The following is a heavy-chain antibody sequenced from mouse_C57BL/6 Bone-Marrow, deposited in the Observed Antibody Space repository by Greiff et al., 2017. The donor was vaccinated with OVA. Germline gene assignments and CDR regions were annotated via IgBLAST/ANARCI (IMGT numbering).Heavy chain of an antibody. Sequence: VQLQQSGPELVKPGASVKIPCKASGYTFTDYNMDWVKQSHGKSLEWIGDINPNNGGTIYNQKFKGKATLTVDKSSSTAYMELRSLTSEDTAVXYCSRLVSSYVRYFDVWGTGTTVTVSS. J-gene: IGHJ1*03. CDR3: SRLVSSYVRYFDV. CDR2: INPNNGGT. CDR1: GYTFTDYN. V-gene: IGHV1-18*01. D-gene: IGHD1-1*01.